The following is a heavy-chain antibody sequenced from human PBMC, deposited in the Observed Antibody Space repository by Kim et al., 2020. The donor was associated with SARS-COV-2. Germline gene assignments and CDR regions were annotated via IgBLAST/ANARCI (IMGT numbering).Heavy chain of an antibody. J-gene: IGHJ4*02. Sequence: AKGFRGRFVFSLDTSVSTAYLQISSLKAEDTAVYYCVRDREVGYYGDFDYWGQGTLVTVSS. V-gene: IGHV7-4-1*02. D-gene: IGHD3-3*01. CDR3: VRDREVGYYGDFDY.